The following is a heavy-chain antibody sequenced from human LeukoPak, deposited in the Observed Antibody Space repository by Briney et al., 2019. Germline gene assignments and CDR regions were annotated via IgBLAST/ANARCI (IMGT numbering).Heavy chain of an antibody. D-gene: IGHD3-9*01. CDR3: AKSRGRYFDWPNYGMDV. Sequence: GGSLRLSCAASGFTFSSYAMSWVRQAPGKGLEWVSAISGSGGSTYYADSVKGRFTISRDNSKNTLYLQMNSLRAEHTAVYYCAKSRGRYFDWPNYGMDVWGQGTTVTVSS. J-gene: IGHJ6*02. V-gene: IGHV3-23*01. CDR1: GFTFSSYA. CDR2: ISGSGGST.